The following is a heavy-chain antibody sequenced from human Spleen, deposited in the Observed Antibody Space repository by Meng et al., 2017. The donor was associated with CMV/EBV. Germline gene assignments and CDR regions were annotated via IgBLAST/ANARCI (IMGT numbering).Heavy chain of an antibody. CDR3: AKDQSTIAVTGTFDY. CDR2: IWHDGSNE. J-gene: IGHJ4*02. Sequence: SGFTFSNHAMHWVRQAPGKGLEWVAVIWHDGSNEYYADSVKGQYTISRDNSRNTVFLQMNSLRAEDTAVYHCAKDQSTIAVTGTFDYWGQGTLVTVSS. CDR1: GFTFSNHA. D-gene: IGHD6-19*01. V-gene: IGHV3-33*06.